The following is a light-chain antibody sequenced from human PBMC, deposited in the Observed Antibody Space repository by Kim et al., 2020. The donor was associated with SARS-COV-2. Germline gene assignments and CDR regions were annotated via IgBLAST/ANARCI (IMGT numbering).Light chain of an antibody. Sequence: APGKGAILSCRASQTIDRNFLAWYQQVPGLPPRLLIYDVSIRATGVPDRFSGSASGTVFTLTIDRLQPEDFAVYFCHQYAKSPKTFSQGTKLEI. V-gene: IGKV3-20*01. CDR3: HQYAKSPKT. J-gene: IGKJ2*01. CDR1: QTIDRNF. CDR2: DVS.